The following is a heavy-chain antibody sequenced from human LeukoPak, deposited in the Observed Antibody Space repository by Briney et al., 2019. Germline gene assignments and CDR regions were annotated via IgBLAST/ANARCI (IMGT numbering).Heavy chain of an antibody. CDR3: ARPSYSSGWYFDY. CDR2: INPNSGGT. J-gene: IGHJ4*02. CDR1: GYTFTSYY. V-gene: IGHV1-2*02. Sequence: ASVKVSCKASGYTFTSYYMHWVRQAPGQGLEWMGWINPNSGGTNYAQKFQGRVTMTRDTSISTAYMELSRLRSDDTAVYYCARPSYSSGWYFDYWGQGTLVTVSS. D-gene: IGHD6-19*01.